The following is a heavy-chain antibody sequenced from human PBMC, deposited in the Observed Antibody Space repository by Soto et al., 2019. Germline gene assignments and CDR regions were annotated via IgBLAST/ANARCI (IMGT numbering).Heavy chain of an antibody. CDR1: GGTFSTYA. J-gene: IGHJ4*02. D-gene: IGHD6-19*01. CDR3: ARPKGTYSSGYYYFDF. CDR2: IIPLFGTA. V-gene: IGHV1-69*01. Sequence: QVQLEQSGAEVKQPGSSVKVSCKTSGGTFSTYAINWVRQAPGQGLEWMGAIIPLFGTADYSQKFQGRVTITAAESTSPAYMELSSLRSDDTAVYFCARPKGTYSSGYYYFDFWGQGTLVTVSS.